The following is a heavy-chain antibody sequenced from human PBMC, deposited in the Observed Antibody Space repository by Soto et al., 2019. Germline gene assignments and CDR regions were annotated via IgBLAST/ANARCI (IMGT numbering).Heavy chain of an antibody. D-gene: IGHD6-6*01. J-gene: IGHJ4*02. CDR1: GFNFSTYG. V-gene: IGHV3-33*01. CDR3: ARDRGVYRSSSVDY. Sequence: PGGSLRLSCVASGFNFSTYGMHWVRQAPGKGLEWVAVIWYDGSDQYYADSVKGRFTISRDNSKNTLYLQMNSLRVEDTAVYYCARDRGVYRSSSVDYWGQGTPVPVYS. CDR2: IWYDGSDQ.